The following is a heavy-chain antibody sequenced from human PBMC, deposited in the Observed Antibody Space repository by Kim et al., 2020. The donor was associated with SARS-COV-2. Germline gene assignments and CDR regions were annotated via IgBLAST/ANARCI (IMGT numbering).Heavy chain of an antibody. CDR1: GYTFTSYG. J-gene: IGHJ4*02. V-gene: IGHV1-18*04. D-gene: IGHD3-22*01. Sequence: ASVKVSCKASGYTFTSYGISWVRQAPGQGLEWMGWISAYNGNTNYAQKLQGRVTMTTDTSTSTAYMELRSLRSDDTAVYYCARARSLRYYYDSSGYYGGDYWGQGTLVTVSS. CDR3: ARARSLRYYYDSSGYYGGDY. CDR2: ISAYNGNT.